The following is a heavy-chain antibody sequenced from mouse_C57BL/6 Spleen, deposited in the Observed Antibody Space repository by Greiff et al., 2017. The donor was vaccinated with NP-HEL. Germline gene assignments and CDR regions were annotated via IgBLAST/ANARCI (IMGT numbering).Heavy chain of an antibody. V-gene: IGHV5-6*01. CDR3: APFYDGYYGFAY. CDR1: GFTFSSYG. Sequence: EVQVVESGGDLVKPGGSLKLSCAASGFTFSSYGMSWVRQTPDKRLEWVATISSGGSYTYYPDSVKGRFTISRDNAKNTLYLQMSSLKSEDTAMYYCAPFYDGYYGFAYWGQGTLVTVSA. CDR2: ISSGGSYT. J-gene: IGHJ3*01. D-gene: IGHD2-3*01.